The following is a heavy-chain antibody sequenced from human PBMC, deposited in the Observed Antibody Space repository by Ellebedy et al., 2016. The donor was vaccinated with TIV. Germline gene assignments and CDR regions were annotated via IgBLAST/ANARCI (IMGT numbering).Heavy chain of an antibody. Sequence: PGGSLRLSCAGSGFTFSDYAMTWVRQAPGKGLERVAGMSGRGGYIYYADSVKGRFTISRDNSNNTLDLQMNSLRADDPALYYCAKIRGGVLAAAADHWGQGTLVTVSS. CDR3: AKIRGGVLAAAADH. CDR1: GFTFSDYA. CDR2: MSGRGGYI. V-gene: IGHV3-23*01. D-gene: IGHD2-2*01. J-gene: IGHJ4*02.